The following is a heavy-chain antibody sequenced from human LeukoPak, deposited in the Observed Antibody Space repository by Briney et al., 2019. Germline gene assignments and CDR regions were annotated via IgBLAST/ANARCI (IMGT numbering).Heavy chain of an antibody. V-gene: IGHV4-34*01. CDR2: INHSGGT. Sequence: PSETLSLTCAVYGGSFSGYYWSWIRQPPGKGLEWIGEINHSGGTNYNPSLKSRVTISVDTSKNQFSLKLSSVTAADTAVYYCASYYAIDAFDIWGQGTMVTVSS. CDR1: GGSFSGYY. J-gene: IGHJ3*02. CDR3: ASYYAIDAFDI. D-gene: IGHD3-10*01.